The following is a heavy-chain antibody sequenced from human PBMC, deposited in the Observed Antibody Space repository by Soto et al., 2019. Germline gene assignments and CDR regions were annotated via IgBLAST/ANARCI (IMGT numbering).Heavy chain of an antibody. CDR1: GGSFSSNP. V-gene: IGHV1-69*01. J-gene: IGHJ4*02. CDR2: IIPIFATV. CDR3: ARGGRGYSSAPRYYFDY. Sequence: QVQLVQSGSEVKKPGSSVKVSCKASGGSFSSNPISWVRQAPGQGLEWMAGIIPIFATVHYAQKFQGRFTITADESTSTAYMELTSLRSEDTAVYFCARGGRGYSSAPRYYFDYWGQGTLVTVSS. D-gene: IGHD5-18*01.